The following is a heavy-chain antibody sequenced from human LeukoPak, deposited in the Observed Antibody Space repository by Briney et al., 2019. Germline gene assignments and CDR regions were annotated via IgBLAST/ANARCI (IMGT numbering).Heavy chain of an antibody. CDR1: GFTFSNYA. J-gene: IGHJ6*01. CDR3: ARGSGGGGYFYYYSMDV. V-gene: IGHV3-21*01. D-gene: IGHD3-10*01. CDR2: ISSTSGYI. Sequence: PGGSLRLSCAASGFTFSNYAMSWVRQAPGKGLEWVSSISSTSGYIYYADSLKGRFIISRDNAKNSLYLQMSSLRVEDTAVYYWARGSGGGGYFYYYSMDVWGKGTTVTVSS.